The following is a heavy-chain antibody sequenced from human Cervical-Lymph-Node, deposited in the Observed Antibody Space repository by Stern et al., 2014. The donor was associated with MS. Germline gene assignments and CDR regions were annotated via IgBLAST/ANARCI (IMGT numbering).Heavy chain of an antibody. V-gene: IGHV3-33*01. D-gene: IGHD6-6*01. CDR1: GFTFSSYG. J-gene: IGHJ4*02. CDR3: ARDSAARLFDY. Sequence: MQLVESGGGVVQPGRSLRLSCAASGFTFSSYGMHWVRPAPGKGLEWVAVIWYDGSNKYYADSVKGRFTISRDNSKNTLYLQMNSLRAEDTAVYYCARDSAARLFDYWGQGTLVTVSS. CDR2: IWYDGSNK.